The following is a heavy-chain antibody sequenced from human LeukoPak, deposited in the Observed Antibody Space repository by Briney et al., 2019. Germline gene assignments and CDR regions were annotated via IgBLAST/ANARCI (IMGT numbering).Heavy chain of an antibody. CDR1: GLTFSSYG. CDR3: ARDFSSFYWYFDL. V-gene: IGHV3-33*08. D-gene: IGHD6-6*01. J-gene: IGHJ2*01. Sequence: GGSLRLSCEASGLTFSSYGMHWVRQAPGKGLEWVAVIWYDGSNKYYADSVKGRFTISRDNSKNTLYLQMNSLRAEDTAVYYCARDFSSFYWYFDLWGRGTLVTVSS. CDR2: IWYDGSNK.